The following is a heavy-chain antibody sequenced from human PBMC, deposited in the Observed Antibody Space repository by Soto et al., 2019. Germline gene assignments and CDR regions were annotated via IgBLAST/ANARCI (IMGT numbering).Heavy chain of an antibody. CDR3: ARVPTGKYGVWNY. V-gene: IGHV3-74*01. D-gene: IGHD2-8*01. CDR1: GFTFSSYW. Sequence: PGGSLRPSCAASGFTFSSYWMHWVRQAPGKGLVWVSRINPGGSITAYADSVKGRFTISRDNAKNTLYLQMNSLRGDDTAVYYCARVPTGKYGVWNYWGQGTLVTVSS. J-gene: IGHJ4*02. CDR2: INPGGSIT.